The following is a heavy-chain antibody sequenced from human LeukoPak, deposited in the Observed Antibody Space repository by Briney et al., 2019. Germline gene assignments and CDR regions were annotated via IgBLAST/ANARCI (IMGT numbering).Heavy chain of an antibody. D-gene: IGHD3-22*01. J-gene: IGHJ4*02. Sequence: GGSLRLSCAASGFTFSGYSMNWVRQAPGKGLEWVSYISSSSSTTYYADSVRGRFTISRDNAKNSLYLQMNYLTDEDTAVYYCTRTRRYDSDGYWGQGTLVTVSS. CDR2: ISSSSSTT. CDR3: TRTRRYDSDGY. V-gene: IGHV3-48*02. CDR1: GFTFSGYS.